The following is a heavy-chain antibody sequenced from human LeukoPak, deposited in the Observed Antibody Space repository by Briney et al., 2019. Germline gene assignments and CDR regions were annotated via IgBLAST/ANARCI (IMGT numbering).Heavy chain of an antibody. D-gene: IGHD3-22*01. Sequence: GASVKVSCKASGYTFSDYYMHWVRQAPGQGLEWMGWINPNSGGTNYVQKFQGRVTMTRDTSISTAYMEVSRLRSDDTAVYYCARVVAVTSYYYDSSGYSQARGAFDIWGQGTMVTVSS. V-gene: IGHV1-2*02. CDR3: ARVVAVTSYYYDSSGYSQARGAFDI. CDR2: INPNSGGT. J-gene: IGHJ3*02. CDR1: GYTFSDYY.